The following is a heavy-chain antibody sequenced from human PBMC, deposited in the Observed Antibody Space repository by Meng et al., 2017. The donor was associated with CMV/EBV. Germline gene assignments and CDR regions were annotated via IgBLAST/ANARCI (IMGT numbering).Heavy chain of an antibody. CDR2: ISSSSSYL. D-gene: IGHD2-2*01. CDR3: ARAGVAYCSSTSCYGYFDY. Sequence: GESLKISGAASGFTFSSYSMNWVRQAPGKGLEWVSSISSSSSYLYYADSVKGRFAISRDNAKNSLYLQMNSLRAEDTAVYYCARAGVAYCSSTSCYGYFDYWGQGTLVTVSS. CDR1: GFTFSSYS. V-gene: IGHV3-21*01. J-gene: IGHJ4*02.